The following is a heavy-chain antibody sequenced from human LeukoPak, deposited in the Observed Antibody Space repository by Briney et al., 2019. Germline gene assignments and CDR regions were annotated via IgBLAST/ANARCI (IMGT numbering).Heavy chain of an antibody. CDR1: GFTFSCYE. CDR3: AELGITMIGGV. D-gene: IGHD3-10*02. V-gene: IGHV3-48*03. J-gene: IGHJ6*04. Sequence: PGGSPRLSCAASGFTFSCYEMNWVRQAPGKGLEWVSYISSSGSTIYYADSVKGRFTISRDNAKNSLYLQMNSLRAEDTAVYYCAELGITMIGGVWGKGTTVTISS. CDR2: ISSSGSTI.